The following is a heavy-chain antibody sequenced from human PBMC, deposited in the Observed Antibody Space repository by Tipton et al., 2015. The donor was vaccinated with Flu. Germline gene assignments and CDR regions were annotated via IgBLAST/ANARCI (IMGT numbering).Heavy chain of an antibody. CDR1: GYSIRSSNYY. D-gene: IGHD1-26*01. CDR2: IFHSGNS. Sequence: TLSLTCAVSGYSIRSSNYYWGWIRQPPGKGLEWIGNIFHSGNSYHNPSLKSRVIMSVDTSKNQFSLNLTSVTAADSAVYYCARVRALHFDYWGQGILVTVSS. V-gene: IGHV4-38-2*01. CDR3: ARVRALHFDY. J-gene: IGHJ4*02.